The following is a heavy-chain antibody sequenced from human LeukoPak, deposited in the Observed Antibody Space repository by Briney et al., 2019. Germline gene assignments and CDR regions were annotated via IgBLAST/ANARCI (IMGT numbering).Heavy chain of an antibody. CDR1: GYTLTELS. D-gene: IGHD3-10*01. V-gene: IGHV1-24*01. Sequence: ASVKVSCKVSGYTLTELSMHWVRQAPGKGLEWMGGFDPEDGETIYAQKFQGRVTMTRDTSTSTVYMELSSLRSEDTAVYYCARTAGGYGSGSSESRVFDYWGQGTLVTVSS. CDR3: ARTAGGYGSGSSESRVFDY. J-gene: IGHJ4*02. CDR2: FDPEDGET.